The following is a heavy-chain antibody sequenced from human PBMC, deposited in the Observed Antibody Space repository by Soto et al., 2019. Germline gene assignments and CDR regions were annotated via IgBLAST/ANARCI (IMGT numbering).Heavy chain of an antibody. V-gene: IGHV3-15*07. CDR2: IKSKTDGGTT. J-gene: IGHJ6*02. D-gene: IGHD1-26*01. Sequence: GGSLRLSCAASGFTFSNAWMNWVRQAPGKGLEWVGRIKSKTDGGTTDYAAPVKGRFTISRDDSKNTLYLQMNSLKTEDTAVYYCTGELLSRWYYYGMDVWGQGTTVTVSS. CDR1: GFTFSNAW. CDR3: TGELLSRWYYYGMDV.